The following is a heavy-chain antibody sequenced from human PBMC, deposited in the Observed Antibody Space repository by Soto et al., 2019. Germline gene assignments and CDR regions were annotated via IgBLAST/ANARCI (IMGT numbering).Heavy chain of an antibody. Sequence: QITLKESGPTLVKPTQLLTLTCTFSGFSLSTSGVGVGWIRHPPGKALEWLALIFWDDDNRYSPYLKSSLTITKDTSKNQVVLTMTNMDPVDTATYYCAHRRVIGTTGVWFDPWGQGTLVTVSS. J-gene: IGHJ5*02. D-gene: IGHD1-7*01. CDR2: IFWDDDN. CDR3: AHRRVIGTTGVWFDP. CDR1: GFSLSTSGVG. V-gene: IGHV2-5*02.